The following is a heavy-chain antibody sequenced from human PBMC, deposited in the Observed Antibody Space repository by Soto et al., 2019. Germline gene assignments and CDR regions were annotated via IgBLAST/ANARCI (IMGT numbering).Heavy chain of an antibody. V-gene: IGHV3-33*01. CDR2: IWYDGSNK. CDR1: GFTFSSYG. J-gene: IGHJ5*02. Sequence: GGSLRLSCAASGFTFSSYGMHWVRQAPGKGLEWVAVIWYDGSNKYYADSVKGRFTISRDNSKNTLYLQMNSLRAEDTAVYYCARARSSSSSEAYYDSPLGWFDPWGQGTLVTVST. D-gene: IGHD6-6*01. CDR3: ARARSSSSSEAYYDSPLGWFDP.